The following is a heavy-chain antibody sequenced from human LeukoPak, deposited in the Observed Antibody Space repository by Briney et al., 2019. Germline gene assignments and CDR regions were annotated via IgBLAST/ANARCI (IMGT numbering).Heavy chain of an antibody. CDR2: IKQDGSEK. CDR3: ARYCSGGSCYPYGMDV. Sequence: GGSLRLSCAASRFTFSSYWMSWVRQAPGKGLEWVANIKQDGSEKYYVDSVKGRFTISRGNAKNSLYLQMNSLRAEDTAVYYCARYCSGGSCYPYGMDVWGQGTTVTVSS. V-gene: IGHV3-7*04. D-gene: IGHD2-15*01. J-gene: IGHJ6*02. CDR1: RFTFSSYW.